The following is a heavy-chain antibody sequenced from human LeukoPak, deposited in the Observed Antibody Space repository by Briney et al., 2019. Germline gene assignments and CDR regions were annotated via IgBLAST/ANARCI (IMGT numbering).Heavy chain of an antibody. J-gene: IGHJ4*02. Sequence: PGGSLRLSCTASGFTFSSYAMSWVRQAPGKGREWVSAISASGGGTYYTDSVKGRFTISRDNSKNTLYLQMNSLRAEDTALYYCAKEIAGSYYLFDYWGQGTLVTVSS. CDR2: ISASGGGT. CDR1: GFTFSSYA. CDR3: AKEIAGSYYLFDY. V-gene: IGHV3-23*01. D-gene: IGHD3-10*01.